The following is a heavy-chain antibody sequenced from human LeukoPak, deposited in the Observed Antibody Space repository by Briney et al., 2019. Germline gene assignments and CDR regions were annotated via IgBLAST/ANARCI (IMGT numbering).Heavy chain of an antibody. CDR3: ARLPTMVRELDY. J-gene: IGHJ4*02. D-gene: IGHD3-10*01. CDR1: GGSISSSSYY. V-gene: IGHV4-39*01. CDR2: IYYSGST. Sequence: SETLSLTCTVSGGSISSSSYYWGWIRQPPGKGLEWIGSIYYSGSTYYNPSLKSRVTISVDTSKNQFSLKLSSVTAADTAVYYCARLPTMVRELDYWGQGTMVTVSS.